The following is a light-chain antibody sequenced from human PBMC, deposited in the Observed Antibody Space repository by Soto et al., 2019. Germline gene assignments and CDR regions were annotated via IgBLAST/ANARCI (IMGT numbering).Light chain of an antibody. J-gene: IGKJ2*01. CDR1: QSVSSN. CDR2: GAS. CDR3: QQYNNWPHT. Sequence: EIVMTQSPATLSVSPGERATLSCRASQSVSSNLAWYQQKPGQAPMLLIYGASTRATGIPARFSGSGSGTEFTLTISSLQSEDFAVYYCQQYNNWPHTFGQGTKREIK. V-gene: IGKV3-15*01.